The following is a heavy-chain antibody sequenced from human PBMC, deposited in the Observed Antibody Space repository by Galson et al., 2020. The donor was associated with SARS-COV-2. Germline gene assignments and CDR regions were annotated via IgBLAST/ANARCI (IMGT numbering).Heavy chain of an antibody. CDR2: IKQDGTEK. CDR3: ARVDIAVAGTGFDY. J-gene: IGHJ4*02. D-gene: IGHD6-19*01. CDR1: GFTFSSYW. Sequence: PGGSLRLSCGASGFTFSSYWMSWVRQAPGKGLEWVANIKQDGTEKYYVDSVKGRFTISRDNAKNSLYLQMNSLRAEDTAVYYCARVDIAVAGTGFDYWGQGILATVSS. V-gene: IGHV3-7*01.